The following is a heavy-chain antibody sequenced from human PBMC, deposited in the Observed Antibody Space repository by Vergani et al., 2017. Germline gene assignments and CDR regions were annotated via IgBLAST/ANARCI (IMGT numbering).Heavy chain of an antibody. CDR2: IYHSGST. J-gene: IGHJ4*02. D-gene: IGHD3-3*01. V-gene: IGHV4-30-2*01. Sequence: QLQLQESGSGLVKPSQTLSLTCAVSGGSISSGGYSWSWIRQPPGKGLEWIGYIYHSGSTYYNPPLKSRVSISVDRSKNQFSLKLSSVTAADTAVYYCASRLFWSGYVFDYWGQGTLVTVSS. CDR1: GGSISSGGYS. CDR3: ASRLFWSGYVFDY.